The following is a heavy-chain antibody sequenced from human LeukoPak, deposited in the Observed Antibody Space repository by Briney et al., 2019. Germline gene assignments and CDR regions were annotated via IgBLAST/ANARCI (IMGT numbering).Heavy chain of an antibody. CDR3: VRDGRGYSGYDSDYFDY. Sequence: PSQTLSLTCAISGDSVSSNSAAWNWIRQSPSRGLEWLGRTYYRSKWYNDYAVSVKSRITINPDTSKNQFSLQLNSVTPEDTAVYYCVRDGRGYSGYDSDYFDYWGPGTLVTVSS. CDR2: TYYRSKWYN. J-gene: IGHJ4*02. D-gene: IGHD5-12*01. V-gene: IGHV6-1*01. CDR1: GDSVSSNSAA.